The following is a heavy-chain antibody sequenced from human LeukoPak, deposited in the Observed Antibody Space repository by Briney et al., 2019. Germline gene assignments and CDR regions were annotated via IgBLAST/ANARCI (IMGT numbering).Heavy chain of an antibody. D-gene: IGHD2/OR15-2a*01. CDR1: GGSISSGSYY. J-gene: IGHJ5*02. CDR3: ARLFPDWFDP. CDR2: INHSGST. V-gene: IGHV4-39*07. Sequence: PSETLSLTCTVSGGSISSGSYYWSWIRQPPGKGLEWIGEINHSGSTNYNPSLKSRVTISVDTSKNQFSLKLSSVTAGDTAVYYCARLFPDWFDPWGQGTLVTVSS.